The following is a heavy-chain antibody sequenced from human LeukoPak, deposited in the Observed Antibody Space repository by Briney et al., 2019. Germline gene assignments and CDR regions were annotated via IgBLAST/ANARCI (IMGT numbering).Heavy chain of an antibody. V-gene: IGHV1-2*02. CDR2: INPNSGGT. CDR1: GYTFTGYY. J-gene: IGHJ5*02. CDR3: ARVRDSSGYDFSWFDP. D-gene: IGHD3-22*01. Sequence: ASVKVSCKASGYTFTGYYMHWVRQAPGQGLEWMGWINPNSGGTNYAQNFQGGVTMTRDTSISTAFMEVSRLRSDDTAVYYCARVRDSSGYDFSWFDPWGQGTLVTVSS.